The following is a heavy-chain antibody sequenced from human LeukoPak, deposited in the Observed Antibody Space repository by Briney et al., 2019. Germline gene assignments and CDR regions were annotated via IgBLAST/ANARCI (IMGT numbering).Heavy chain of an antibody. Sequence: GGALRLYGSASGFTFSRYALHGVRQAPGQGLEYVSAISSNGGSTYYADPVKGRFTISRDNSTNTLHLQMSSLRVEDTAVYYCVKDSSSGSYFDYWGQGTLVTVSS. J-gene: IGHJ4*02. CDR1: GFTFSRYA. CDR2: ISSNGGST. CDR3: VKDSSSGSYFDY. D-gene: IGHD3-10*01. V-gene: IGHV3-64D*06.